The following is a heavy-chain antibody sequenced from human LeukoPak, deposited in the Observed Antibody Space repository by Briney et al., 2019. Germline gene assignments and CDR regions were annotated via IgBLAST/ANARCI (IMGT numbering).Heavy chain of an antibody. CDR2: ISYDGSNQ. J-gene: IGHJ6*02. Sequence: GGSLRLSCAASGFTFSSYGIHWVRQAPGKGLEWVAVISYDGSNQYYADSVKGRFTVSRDNSKNSLYLQMNSLRAEDTAVYYCAREGSSLSYYYYGMDVWGQGTTVTVSS. CDR3: AREGSSLSYYYYGMDV. V-gene: IGHV3-30*03. CDR1: GFTFSSYG. D-gene: IGHD6-13*01.